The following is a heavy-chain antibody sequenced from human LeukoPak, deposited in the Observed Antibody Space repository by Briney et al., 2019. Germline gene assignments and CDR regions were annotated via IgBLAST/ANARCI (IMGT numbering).Heavy chain of an antibody. D-gene: IGHD3-10*01. CDR3: ARCIYYGSGSYYLPYYYYYMDV. Sequence: SETLSLTCTVSGYSISSGYYWGWIRQPPGKGLEWIGSIYHSGSTYYNPSLKSRVTISVDTSKNQFSLKLSSVTAADTAVYYCARCIYYGSGSYYLPYYYYYMDVWGKGTTVTISS. V-gene: IGHV4-38-2*02. J-gene: IGHJ6*03. CDR2: IYHSGST. CDR1: GYSISSGYY.